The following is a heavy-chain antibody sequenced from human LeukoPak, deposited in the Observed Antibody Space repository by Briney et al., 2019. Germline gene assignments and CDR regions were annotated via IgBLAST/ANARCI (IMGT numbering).Heavy chain of an antibody. D-gene: IGHD3-10*01. Sequence: GGSLRLSCAASGFSFSSYWMSWVRQAPGKGLEWVANIYQDGSDKNYVDSVKGGFTISRDNANNSPFLQMNSLRAEDTAIYYCARDVHSGYGSGGYDYWGQGTLVTVSS. V-gene: IGHV3-7*03. CDR3: ARDVHSGYGSGGYDY. CDR1: GFSFSSYW. J-gene: IGHJ4*02. CDR2: IYQDGSDK.